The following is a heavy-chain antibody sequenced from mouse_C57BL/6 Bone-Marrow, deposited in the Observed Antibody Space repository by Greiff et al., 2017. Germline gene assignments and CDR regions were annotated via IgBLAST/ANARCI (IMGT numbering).Heavy chain of an antibody. CDR3: ARPRYYYGSYYYAMDY. J-gene: IGHJ4*01. V-gene: IGHV5-9*01. CDR2: ISGGGGNT. Sequence: EVKLMESGGGLVKPGGSLKLSCAASGFTFSSYTMSWVRQTPEKRLEWVATISGGGGNTYYPDSVKGRFTISRDNAKNTLYLQMSSLRSEDTALYYCARPRYYYGSYYYAMDYWGQGTSVTVSS. CDR1: GFTFSSYT. D-gene: IGHD1-1*01.